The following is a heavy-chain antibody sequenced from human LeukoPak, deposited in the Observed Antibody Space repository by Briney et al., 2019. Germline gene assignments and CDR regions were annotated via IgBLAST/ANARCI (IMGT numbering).Heavy chain of an antibody. CDR3: ARNDYGDYAHAEYFQH. Sequence: PGGSLRLSCAASGSTFSSYAMSWVRQAPGKGLEWVSAINGGGDNTFYADSVKGRFTISRDNSKNTLYLQMSSLRAEDTAVYYCARNDYGDYAHAEYFQHWGQGTLVTVSS. V-gene: IGHV3-23*01. CDR1: GSTFSSYA. CDR2: INGGGDNT. D-gene: IGHD4-17*01. J-gene: IGHJ1*01.